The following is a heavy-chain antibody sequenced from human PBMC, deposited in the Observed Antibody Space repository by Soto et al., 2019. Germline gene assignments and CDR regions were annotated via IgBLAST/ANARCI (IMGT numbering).Heavy chain of an antibody. J-gene: IGHJ3*02. CDR2: IFYSGST. CDR3: ARRYGSAFDI. V-gene: IGHV4-59*01. Sequence: PSETLSLTCTVSGGSISSYYWSWIRQPPGKGLEWIGYIFYSGSTNYNPSLKSRVTISVDTSKNQFSLKLSSVTAADTAVYYCARRYGSAFDIWGHGTMVTVS. D-gene: IGHD4-17*01. CDR1: GGSISSYY.